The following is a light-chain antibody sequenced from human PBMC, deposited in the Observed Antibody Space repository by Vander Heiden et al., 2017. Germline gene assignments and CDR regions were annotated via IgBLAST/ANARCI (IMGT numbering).Light chain of an antibody. CDR3: QQSDSTPIT. Sequence: DIQMTQSPSSLSASVGDRVTITCRTSQSISSYLSWYQQKPGKAPKLLIYAASSLQSGVPSRFSVSGSGTDFTLTISRLQPEDFATYYCQQSDSTPITFGQGTRLEIK. CDR1: QSISSY. J-gene: IGKJ5*01. CDR2: AAS. V-gene: IGKV1-39*01.